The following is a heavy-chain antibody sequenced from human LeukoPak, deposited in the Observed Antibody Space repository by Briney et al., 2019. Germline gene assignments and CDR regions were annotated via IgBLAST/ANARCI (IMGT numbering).Heavy chain of an antibody. Sequence: PGGSLRLSCAVSGFSVSSNYWAWVRQAPGKGLEWVSLIYNDGRTYYADSVKGRFTISRDNSKNTLYLQMNSLRAEDTAVYYCAKDRWEAGYSYGNFDYWGQGTLVTVSS. V-gene: IGHV3-53*01. CDR2: IYNDGRT. CDR3: AKDRWEAGYSYGNFDY. D-gene: IGHD5-18*01. J-gene: IGHJ4*02. CDR1: GFSVSSNY.